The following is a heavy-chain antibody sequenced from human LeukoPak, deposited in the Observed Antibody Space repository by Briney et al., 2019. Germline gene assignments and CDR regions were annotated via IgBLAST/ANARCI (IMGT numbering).Heavy chain of an antibody. Sequence: SETLSLTCSVSSDSIGFYFWSCLRQSPGKGLEWIGYVYFCGNTNYNPSVKSRVTISVDTSKTQFSLKLNSLTAADTAVYYCARDASSRRLGHYDYGMDVWGQGTTVTVSS. D-gene: IGHD3-16*01. CDR1: SDSIGFYF. J-gene: IGHJ6*02. V-gene: IGHV4-59*12. CDR3: ARDASSRRLGHYDYGMDV. CDR2: VYFCGNT.